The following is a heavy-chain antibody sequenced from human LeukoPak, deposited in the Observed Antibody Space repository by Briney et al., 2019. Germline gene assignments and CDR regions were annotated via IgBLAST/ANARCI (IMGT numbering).Heavy chain of an antibody. CDR3: ARDHVGTTSFWSGYYIWFDP. CDR2: ISSSSSYI. V-gene: IGHV3-21*01. Sequence: GGSLRLSCAASGFTFSSYSMNWVRQTPGKGLEWVSSISSSSSYIYYADSVKGRFTISRDNAKNSLYLQMNSLRAEDTAAYYCARDHVGTTSFWSGYYIWFDPWGQGTLVTVSS. CDR1: GFTFSSYS. D-gene: IGHD3-3*01. J-gene: IGHJ5*02.